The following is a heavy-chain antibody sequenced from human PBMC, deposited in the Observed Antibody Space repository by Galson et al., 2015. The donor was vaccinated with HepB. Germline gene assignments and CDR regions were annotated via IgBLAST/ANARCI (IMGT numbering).Heavy chain of an antibody. CDR2: IYYSGST. CDR1: GGSISSYY. D-gene: IGHD6-19*01. J-gene: IGHJ6*02. V-gene: IGHV4-59*01. Sequence: SETLSLTCTVSGGSISSYYWSWIRQPPGKGLEWIGYIYYSGSTNYNPSLRSRVTVSVDTSKNQFSLKLSSVTAADTAVYYCARGFPSRSGWYMMGAMDVWGQGTTVTVSS. CDR3: ARGFPSRSGWYMMGAMDV.